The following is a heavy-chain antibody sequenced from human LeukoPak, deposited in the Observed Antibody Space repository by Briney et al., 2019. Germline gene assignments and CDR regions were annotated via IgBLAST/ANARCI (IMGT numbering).Heavy chain of an antibody. D-gene: IGHD3-9*01. Sequence: PSETLSLTCTVSGGSISSYYWSWIRQPPGKGLEWIGYIYYSGSTNYNPSLKSRVTISVDTSKNQFSLKLSSVTAADTAVYYCARAQGNYDILTGWSSYYYMDVWGKGTTVTVSS. CDR1: GGSISSYY. V-gene: IGHV4-59*01. CDR2: IYYSGST. CDR3: ARAQGNYDILTGWSSYYYMDV. J-gene: IGHJ6*03.